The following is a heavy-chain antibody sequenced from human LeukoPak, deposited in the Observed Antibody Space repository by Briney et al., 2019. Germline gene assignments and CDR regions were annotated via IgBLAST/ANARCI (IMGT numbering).Heavy chain of an antibody. V-gene: IGHV3-21*01. D-gene: IGHD4-23*01. CDR1: GFTLSSYA. J-gene: IGHJ3*02. CDR2: ISSSSSDI. CDR3: VTDYGGSSGAFDI. Sequence: GGSLRLSCTGSGFTLSSYAMNWVRRAPGQGLEWVSSISSSSSDIYYTDSVKGRFTISRDNAKNSLYLQMNSLRAEDAAVYYCVTDYGGSSGAFDIWGQGTMVTVSS.